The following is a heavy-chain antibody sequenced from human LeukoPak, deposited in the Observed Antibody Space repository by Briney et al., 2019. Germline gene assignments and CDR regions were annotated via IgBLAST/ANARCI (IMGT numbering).Heavy chain of an antibody. Sequence: GGSLRLSCAASGFTFSSYAMNWVRQAPGKGLEWVSAISGSGGSTYYADSVTGRFTISRDNAENSLYLQMNSLRVEDTAFYYCARDLAYSRLDYWGQGMLVTVSS. D-gene: IGHD5-18*01. CDR3: ARDLAYSRLDY. V-gene: IGHV3-23*01. CDR1: GFTFSSYA. J-gene: IGHJ4*02. CDR2: ISGSGGST.